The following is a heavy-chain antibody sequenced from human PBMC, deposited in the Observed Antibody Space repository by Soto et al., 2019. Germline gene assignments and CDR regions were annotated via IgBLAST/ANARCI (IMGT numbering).Heavy chain of an antibody. Sequence: SETLSLTCTVSGDSITSNSYFWAWIRQPPGKGLEWIGSIYYSGTTYYYADSVKGRFTISRDSSKNTLYLQMDSLTVEDTAVYYCAREQRNNLRDYYAMDVWGQGTTVTVSS. D-gene: IGHD6-25*01. CDR2: IYYSGTT. CDR3: AREQRNNLRDYYAMDV. V-gene: IGHV4-39*02. J-gene: IGHJ6*02. CDR1: GDSITSNSYF.